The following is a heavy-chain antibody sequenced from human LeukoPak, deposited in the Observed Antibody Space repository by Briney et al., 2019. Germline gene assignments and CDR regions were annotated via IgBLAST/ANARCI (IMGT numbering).Heavy chain of an antibody. Sequence: ASVKVSCKASGYTFTGYYMHWVRQAPGQGLEWMGWINPNSGGTNYAQKFQGRVTMTRDTSISTAYMELSRLRSEDTAVYYCARGGDCSSTSCYVSWFDPWGQGTLVTVSS. J-gene: IGHJ5*02. V-gene: IGHV1-2*02. CDR1: GYTFTGYY. CDR3: ARGGDCSSTSCYVSWFDP. D-gene: IGHD2-2*01. CDR2: INPNSGGT.